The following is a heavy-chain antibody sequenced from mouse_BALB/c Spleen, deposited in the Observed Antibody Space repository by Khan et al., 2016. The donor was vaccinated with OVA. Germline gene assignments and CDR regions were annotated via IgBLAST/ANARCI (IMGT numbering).Heavy chain of an antibody. CDR3: AHHSYDPRCFEV. CDR2: IAPANGNT. Sequence: VQLKESGAELVKPGASVRLSCTASGFNIKDTYIHWVKQRPEQGLEWIGRIAPANGNTKYDPKFQDKATITSDTSSNTSYLQLSSLTSEDTAVYYCAHHSYDPRCFEVWGAGTTVTVSS. CDR1: GFNIKDTY. V-gene: IGHV14-3*02. J-gene: IGHJ1*01. D-gene: IGHD2-3*01.